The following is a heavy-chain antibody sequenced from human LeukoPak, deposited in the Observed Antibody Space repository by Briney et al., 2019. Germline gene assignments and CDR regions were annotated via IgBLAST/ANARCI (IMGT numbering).Heavy chain of an antibody. Sequence: GGSLRLSCAASGFTFSSYAMSWVRQAPGKGLEWVSAISGSGGSTYYADSVKGRFTISRDNSKNTLYLQMNSLRAEDTAVYYCAKRPGYGSGSYTDYFDYWGQGTLVTVSS. CDR2: ISGSGGST. J-gene: IGHJ4*02. V-gene: IGHV3-23*01. CDR3: AKRPGYGSGSYTDYFDY. CDR1: GFTFSSYA. D-gene: IGHD3-10*01.